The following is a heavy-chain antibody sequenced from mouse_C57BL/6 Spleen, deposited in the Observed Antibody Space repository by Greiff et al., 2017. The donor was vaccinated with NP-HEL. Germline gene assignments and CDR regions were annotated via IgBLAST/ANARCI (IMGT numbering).Heavy chain of an antibody. CDR3: ARSDYGSPYAMDY. V-gene: IGHV3-8*01. CDR1: GYSITSDY. Sequence: EVKLQESGPGLAKPSPTLSLTCSVTGYSITSDYWNWIRKFPGNKLEYMGYISYSGSTYYYPSLKSRISITRDTSKNQYYLQLNSVTTEDTATYYCARSDYGSPYAMDYWGQGTSVTVSS. J-gene: IGHJ4*01. D-gene: IGHD1-1*01. CDR2: ISYSGST.